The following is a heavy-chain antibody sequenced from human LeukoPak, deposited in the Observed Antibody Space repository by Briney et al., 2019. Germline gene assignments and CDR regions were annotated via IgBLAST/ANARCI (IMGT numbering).Heavy chain of an antibody. CDR3: AGIVGAFGGGPDNWFDP. CDR1: GYTFTSYG. D-gene: IGHD1-26*01. J-gene: IGHJ5*02. Sequence: GASVKVSCKASGYTFTSYGISWVRQAPGQGLEWMGWISAYNGNTNYAQKLQGRATMTTDTSTSTAYMELRSLRSDDTAVYYCAGIVGAFGGGPDNWFDPWGQGTLVTVSS. V-gene: IGHV1-18*01. CDR2: ISAYNGNT.